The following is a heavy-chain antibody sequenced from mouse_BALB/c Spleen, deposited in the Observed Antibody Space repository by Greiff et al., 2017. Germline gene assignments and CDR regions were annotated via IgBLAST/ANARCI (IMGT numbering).Heavy chain of an antibody. CDR2: ISSGGSYT. CDR1: GFTFSSYA. J-gene: IGHJ3*01. V-gene: IGHV5-9-4*01. CDR3: AREGITTATWFAY. D-gene: IGHD1-2*01. Sequence: EVKLMQSGGGLVKPGGSLKLSCAASGFTFSSYAMSWVRQSPEKRLEWVAEISSGGSYTYYPDTVTGRFTISRDNAKNTLYLEMSSLRSEDTAMYDCAREGITTATWFAYWGQGTLVTVSA.